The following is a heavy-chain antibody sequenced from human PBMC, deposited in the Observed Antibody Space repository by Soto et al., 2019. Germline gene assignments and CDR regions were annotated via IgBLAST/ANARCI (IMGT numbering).Heavy chain of an antibody. CDR3: MAGYYVSWSGYYPYNWFDP. CDR2: IKSQAEGGTT. V-gene: IGHV3-15*01. J-gene: IGHJ5*02. CDR1: GFTFTDAW. Sequence: EVQMVESGGGLVKPGGSLRLSCEASGFTFTDAWMTWVRQSPGKGLEWVGRIKSQAEGGTTDYAAPVKGRFTISRDDSKNTLFLHRNSLKIEDSGVYYCMAGYYVSWSGYYPYNWFDPWGQGTLVTVSS. D-gene: IGHD3-3*01.